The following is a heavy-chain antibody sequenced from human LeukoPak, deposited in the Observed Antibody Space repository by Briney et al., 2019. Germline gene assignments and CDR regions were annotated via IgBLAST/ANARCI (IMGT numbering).Heavy chain of an antibody. D-gene: IGHD3-10*01. CDR3: XXEVTYGGAAFDV. CDR1: GFSFSSYN. V-gene: IGHV3-48*01. CDR2: ISSTRPTI. Sequence: PGGSLRLSCAASGFSFSSYNMNWVRQAPGKGLEWISYISSTRPTIYYADSVKGRFTISRDDAKSSLYLQMNILRVEDTAVYYXXXEVTYGGAAFDVWGQGTTVTVSS. J-gene: IGHJ3*01.